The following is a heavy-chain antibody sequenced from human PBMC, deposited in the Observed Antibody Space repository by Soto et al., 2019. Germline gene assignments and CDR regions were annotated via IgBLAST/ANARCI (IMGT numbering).Heavy chain of an antibody. Sequence: GESLKISCKGSGYTFPNYWIDWVRQMPGKGLEWMGIIYPRDSDIRYSPSFQGQVTISADKSINTAYLQWSSLKASDTAIYYCARRWLGYSYGYWGQGTLVTVPQ. CDR3: ARRWLGYSYGY. J-gene: IGHJ4*02. CDR1: GYTFPNYW. CDR2: IYPRDSDI. D-gene: IGHD5-18*01. V-gene: IGHV5-51*01.